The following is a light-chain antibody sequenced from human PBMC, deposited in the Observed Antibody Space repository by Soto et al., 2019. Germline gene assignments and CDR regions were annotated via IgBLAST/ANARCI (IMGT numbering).Light chain of an antibody. Sequence: QSALTQPPSASGSPGQSVTISCTGTSSDVGGYYSVSWYQQHPGKAPKLMIYEVVRRPSGVPDRFSGSKSGNTASLTVSGLQAEDEATYYCTSYAGSNTFLVFGGGTKLTVL. CDR1: SSDVGGYYS. CDR3: TSYAGSNTFLV. J-gene: IGLJ2*01. CDR2: EVV. V-gene: IGLV2-8*01.